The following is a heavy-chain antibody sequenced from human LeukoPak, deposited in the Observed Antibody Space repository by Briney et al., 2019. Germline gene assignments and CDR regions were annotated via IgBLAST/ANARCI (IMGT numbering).Heavy chain of an antibody. Sequence: QPGGSLRLSCAASGFTFSSYGMHWVRQAPGKGLEWVAVISDDGNYKYYADSVKGRFTISRDNSKNTLYLQMGSLRTEDMAVYYCARGSRNHVDYSGYYSYWGQGTLLTVSS. D-gene: IGHD3-22*01. CDR2: ISDDGNYK. J-gene: IGHJ4*02. V-gene: IGHV3-30*03. CDR3: ARGSRNHVDYSGYYSY. CDR1: GFTFSSYG.